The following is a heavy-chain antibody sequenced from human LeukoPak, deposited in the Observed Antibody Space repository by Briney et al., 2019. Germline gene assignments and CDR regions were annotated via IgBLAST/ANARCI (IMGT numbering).Heavy chain of an antibody. CDR3: ARVGLRRDGPYSSSWSPIDY. V-gene: IGHV4-61*08. CDR1: GGSISSGGYY. Sequence: SQTLSLTCTVSGGSISSGGYYWSWIRQPPGKGLEWIGYIYNSGSTNYNPSLKSRVTISVDTSKNQFSLKLSSVTAADTAVYYCARVGLRRDGPYSSSWSPIDYWGQGTLVTVSS. CDR2: IYNSGST. D-gene: IGHD6-13*01. J-gene: IGHJ4*02.